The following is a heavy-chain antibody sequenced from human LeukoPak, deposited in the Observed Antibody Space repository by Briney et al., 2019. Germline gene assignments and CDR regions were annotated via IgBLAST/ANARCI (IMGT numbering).Heavy chain of an antibody. J-gene: IGHJ4*02. D-gene: IGHD1-26*01. CDR2: ISGSGGST. CDR1: GFTFSSYS. CDR3: AKDRRGSSIFDY. V-gene: IGHV3-23*01. Sequence: PGGSLRLSCAAPGFTFSSYSMNWVRQAPGKGLEWVSAISGSGGSTYYADSVEGRFTISRDNSKNTLFLQMNSLRAEDTAVYYCAKDRRGSSIFDYWGQGTLVTVSS.